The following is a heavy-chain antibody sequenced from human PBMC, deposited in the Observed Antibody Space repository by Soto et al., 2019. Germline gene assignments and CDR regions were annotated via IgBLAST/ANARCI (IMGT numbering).Heavy chain of an antibody. J-gene: IGHJ5*02. D-gene: IGHD2-15*01. Sequence: SETLSLTSTGSGGSIRRHYWTWIPQPPGKGLEWIGYIYYSGSTNYNPPLKSRVTISVDTSKNQFSLKLSSVTAADTAVYYCARADCSGGSCPNDHWGQGTLVTVS. CDR2: IYYSGST. V-gene: IGHV4-59*11. CDR1: GGSIRRHY. CDR3: ARADCSGGSCPNDH.